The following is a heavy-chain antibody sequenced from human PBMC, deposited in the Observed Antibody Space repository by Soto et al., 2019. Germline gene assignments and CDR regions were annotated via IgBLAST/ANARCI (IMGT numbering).Heavy chain of an antibody. D-gene: IGHD3-10*01. CDR3: VRGVSIMDAPDKYYFDS. J-gene: IGHJ4*02. Sequence: SETLSLTCTASGGTFSGFSISDYYRARIRQPPGKAQETIGEINYEGDSNQNVALKSRGSLIVDTSKNQFALQLRSVTAADTAVYYCVRGVSIMDAPDKYYFDSWGPGTLVTVSS. V-gene: IGHV4-34*01. CDR1: GGTFSGFSISDYY. CDR2: INYEGDS.